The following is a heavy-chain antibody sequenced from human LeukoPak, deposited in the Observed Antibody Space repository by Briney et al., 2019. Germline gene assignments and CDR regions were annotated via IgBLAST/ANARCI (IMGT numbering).Heavy chain of an antibody. CDR1: GGSISSYY. CDR3: ARQAHSGSYLNWYFDL. CDR2: IYYSGST. J-gene: IGHJ2*01. D-gene: IGHD1-26*01. Sequence: SETLSLTCTVSGGSISSYYWSWIRQPPGKGLEWIGYIYYSGSTNYNPSLKSRVTISVDTSKNQFSLKLSSVTAADTAVYYCARQAHSGSYLNWYFDLWGRGTLVTVSS. V-gene: IGHV4-59*08.